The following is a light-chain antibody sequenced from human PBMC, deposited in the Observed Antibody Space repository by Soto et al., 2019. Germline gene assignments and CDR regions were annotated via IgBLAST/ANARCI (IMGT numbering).Light chain of an antibody. CDR1: QSVSNN. V-gene: IGKV3D-15*01. CDR2: GAS. CDR3: QQYNNWPQT. Sequence: EIVLTQSPGTLSLSPGERTTLSCRASQSVSNNYLAWYQQKPGQAPRLLISGASNRATGIPDRFSGSGSGTEFTLTISSLQSEDFAVYYCQQYNNWPQTFGQGTKVEIK. J-gene: IGKJ1*01.